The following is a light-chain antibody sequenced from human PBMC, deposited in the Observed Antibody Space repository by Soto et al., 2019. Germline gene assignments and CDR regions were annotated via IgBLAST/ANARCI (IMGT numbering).Light chain of an antibody. CDR2: IAS. CDR1: QDINSW. Sequence: DIQMTQSPSSVSASVGDRVTITCRASQDINSWLTWYQQKPGKAPKVLIYIASRLQPGVPSRFSGRGSGTDFTLTISSLQPEDFATYYCQQANSFPLTFGGGTKVDIK. J-gene: IGKJ4*01. CDR3: QQANSFPLT. V-gene: IGKV1-12*01.